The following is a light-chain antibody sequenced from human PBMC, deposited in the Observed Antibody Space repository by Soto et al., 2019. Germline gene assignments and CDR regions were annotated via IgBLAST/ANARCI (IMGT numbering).Light chain of an antibody. Sequence: QSALTQPAPVSGSPGQSITISCTGTSSDVGGYNYVSWYQQHPGKAPKLMIYDVSNRPSGVSNRFSGSKSGNTASLTISGLQAEDEADYYCSSYTSGSTLGVFGTGTKLTVL. CDR1: SSDVGGYNY. V-gene: IGLV2-14*01. CDR2: DVS. CDR3: SSYTSGSTLGV. J-gene: IGLJ1*01.